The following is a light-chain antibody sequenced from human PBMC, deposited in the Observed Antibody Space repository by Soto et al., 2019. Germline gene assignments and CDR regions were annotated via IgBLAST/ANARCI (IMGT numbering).Light chain of an antibody. CDR1: SSNIGSNT. V-gene: IGLV1-44*01. CDR2: GNN. J-gene: IGLJ1*01. CDR3: AAWDDSLYGYV. Sequence: QSVLTQPPSASGTPGQRVTISCSGSSSNIGSNTVNWYQQLPGTAPKLLIYGNNQRPSGVPDRFSGSKSGTSASLAISGLQSDDEADYYCAAWDDSLYGYVFVTVTNVTVL.